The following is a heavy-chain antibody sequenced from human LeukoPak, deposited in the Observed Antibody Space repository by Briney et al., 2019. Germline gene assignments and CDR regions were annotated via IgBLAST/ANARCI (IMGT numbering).Heavy chain of an antibody. CDR2: IYYSGST. Sequence: SETLSLTCTVSGGSISSYYWSWIRQSPGKGLEWIGYIYYSGSTNYNPSLKSRVTISVDTSKNQFSLKLSSVTAADTAVYYCARESLRYFDSAYYYMDVWGKGTTVTVSS. CDR3: ARESLRYFDSAYYYMDV. D-gene: IGHD3-9*01. V-gene: IGHV4-59*01. J-gene: IGHJ6*03. CDR1: GGSISSYY.